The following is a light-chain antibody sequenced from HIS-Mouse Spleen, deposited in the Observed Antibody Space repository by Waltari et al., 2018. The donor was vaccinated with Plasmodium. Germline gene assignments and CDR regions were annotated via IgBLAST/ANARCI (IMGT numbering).Light chain of an antibody. CDR1: SSDVGSYNL. Sequence: QSALTQPASVSGSPGQSITISCTGTSSDVGSYNLVSWYQQHPGKAPKPMIYECSKRPSGVSNRFSGSKSGNTASLTISGLQAEDEADYYCCSYAGSSTYVFGTGTKVTVL. V-gene: IGLV2-23*01. J-gene: IGLJ1*01. CDR2: ECS. CDR3: CSYAGSSTYV.